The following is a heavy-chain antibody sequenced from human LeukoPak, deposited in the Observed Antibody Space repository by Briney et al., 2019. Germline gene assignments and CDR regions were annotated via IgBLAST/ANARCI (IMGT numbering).Heavy chain of an antibody. CDR2: IYYSGST. V-gene: IGHV4-39*01. J-gene: IGHJ4*02. D-gene: IGHD6-19*01. CDR1: GGSISSSSYY. CDR3: ARPRSSGWYGNFDY. Sequence: PSETLSLTCTVSGGSISSSSYYWGWIRQPPGNGLEWIGSIYYSGSTYYNPSLKSRVTISVDTSKNQFSLKLSSVTAADTAVYYCARPRSSGWYGNFDYWGQGTLVIVSS.